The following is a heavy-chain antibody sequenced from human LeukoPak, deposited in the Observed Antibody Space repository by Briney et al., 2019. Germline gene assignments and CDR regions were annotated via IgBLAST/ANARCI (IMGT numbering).Heavy chain of an antibody. CDR2: INHSGST. D-gene: IGHD3-9*01. Sequence: SETLSLTCAVYGGSFSGYYWSWIRQPPGKGLEWNGEINHSGSTNYNPSLKSRVTISVDTSKNQFSLKLSSVTAADTAVYYCARGLVLVGYVILTGYYRSGGWFDPWGQGTLVTVSS. CDR1: GGSFSGYY. J-gene: IGHJ5*02. V-gene: IGHV4-34*01. CDR3: ARGLVLVGYVILTGYYRSGGWFDP.